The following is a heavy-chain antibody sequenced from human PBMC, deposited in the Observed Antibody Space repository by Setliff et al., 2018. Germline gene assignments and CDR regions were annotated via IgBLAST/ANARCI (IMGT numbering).Heavy chain of an antibody. J-gene: IGHJ6*02. V-gene: IGHV1-69*05. CDR1: GGTFSSYA. CDR3: ARVLLGSYCSSTSCRDPQYGMDV. D-gene: IGHD2-2*01. Sequence: ASVKVSCKASGGTFSSYAISWVRQAPGQGLEWMGGIIPIFGTANYAQKFQGRVTITTDESTSTAYMELSSLRSEDTAVYYCARVLLGSYCSSTSCRDPQYGMDVWGQGTTVTVSS. CDR2: IIPIFGTA.